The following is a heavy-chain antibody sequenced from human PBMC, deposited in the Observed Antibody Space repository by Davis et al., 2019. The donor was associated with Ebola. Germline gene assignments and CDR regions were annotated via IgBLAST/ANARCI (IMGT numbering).Heavy chain of an antibody. CDR3: ARGVNSSGWLVGAFDI. J-gene: IGHJ3*02. D-gene: IGHD6-19*01. V-gene: IGHV4-4*02. CDR1: GGSISSSNW. Sequence: PSETLSLTCAVSGGSISSSNWWSWVRQPPGKGLEWIGEIYHSGSTNYNPSLKSRVTISVDKSKNQFSLKLSSVTAADTAVYYCARGVNSSGWLVGAFDIWGQGTMVTVSS. CDR2: IYHSGST.